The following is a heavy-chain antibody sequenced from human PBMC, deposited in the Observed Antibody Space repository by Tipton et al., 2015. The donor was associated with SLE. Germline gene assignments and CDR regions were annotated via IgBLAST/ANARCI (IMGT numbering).Heavy chain of an antibody. J-gene: IGHJ4*02. CDR3: AREEGSGPDY. V-gene: IGHV4-34*01. CDR2: INHSGST. CDR1: GGSFSGYY. D-gene: IGHD6-19*01. Sequence: LRLSCAVYGGSFSGYYWSWIRQPPGKGLEWIGEINHSGSTNYNPSLKSRVTISVDTSKNQFSLKLSSVTAADTAVYYCAREEGSGPDYWGQGTLVTVSS.